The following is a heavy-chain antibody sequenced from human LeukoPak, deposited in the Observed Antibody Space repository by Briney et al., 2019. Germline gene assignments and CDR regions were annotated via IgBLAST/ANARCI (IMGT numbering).Heavy chain of an antibody. CDR3: ASSTGGFYMDV. J-gene: IGHJ6*03. CDR2: INPSSGGT. V-gene: IGHV1-2*02. Sequence: ASVKVSCKASGYTFTSYYMHWVRQAPGQGLEWMGWINPSSGGTNYAQKFQGRVTMTRDTSISTAYMELSRLRSDDTAVYYCASSTGGFYMDVWGKGTTVTISS. CDR1: GYTFTSYY. D-gene: IGHD4-23*01.